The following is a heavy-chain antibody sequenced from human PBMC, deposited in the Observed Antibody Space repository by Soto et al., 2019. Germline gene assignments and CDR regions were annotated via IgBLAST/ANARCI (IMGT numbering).Heavy chain of an antibody. CDR3: ARGLWFGELLGY. Sequence: QVQLVQSGAEVKKPGASVKVSCKASGYTFTSYAMHWVRQAPGLRLEWMGWINAGNGNTKYSQKFQGRVTITRDTSASTAYMELSSLRSEDTAVYYCARGLWFGELLGYWGQGTLVTVSS. D-gene: IGHD3-10*01. J-gene: IGHJ4*02. V-gene: IGHV1-3*01. CDR2: INAGNGNT. CDR1: GYTFTSYA.